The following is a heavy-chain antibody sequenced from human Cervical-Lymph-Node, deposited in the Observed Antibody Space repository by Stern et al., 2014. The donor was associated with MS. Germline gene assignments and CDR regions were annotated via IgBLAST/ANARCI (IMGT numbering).Heavy chain of an antibody. CDR1: GFTFSEYY. Sequence: VQLVESGGPLVKPGGSLRLSCAVSGFTFSEYYMSWIRQAPGKGLEWISTISSRASTIYYADSVKGRFTVSRDNAKNLLYLQMNSLRAEDSAVYYCARGAYSYDWGQGTLVTVSS. V-gene: IGHV3-11*01. CDR3: ARGAYSYD. J-gene: IGHJ4*02. D-gene: IGHD5-18*01. CDR2: ISSRASTI.